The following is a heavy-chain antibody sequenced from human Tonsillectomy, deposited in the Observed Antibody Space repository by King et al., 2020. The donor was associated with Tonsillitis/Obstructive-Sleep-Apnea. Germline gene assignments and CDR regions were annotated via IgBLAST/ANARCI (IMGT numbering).Heavy chain of an antibody. Sequence: QLVQSGAEVKKPGAAVKVSCKVSGYSLTELSMHWVRQAPGKRLEWMGGFDPEDGETVYAPKFQGRVTMTEDTSTDTAYMELSSLRSEDTAVYYCATNKDFWSFDIWGQGTMVTVSS. CDR3: ATNKDFWSFDI. CDR1: GYSLTELS. J-gene: IGHJ3*02. CDR2: FDPEDGET. D-gene: IGHD3-3*01. V-gene: IGHV1-24*01.